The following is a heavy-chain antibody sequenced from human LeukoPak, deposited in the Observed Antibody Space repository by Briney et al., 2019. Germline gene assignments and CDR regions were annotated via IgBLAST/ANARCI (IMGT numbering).Heavy chain of an antibody. CDR2: IHTSGST. J-gene: IGHJ5*01. V-gene: IGHV4-61*09. D-gene: IGHD3-10*01. Sequence: PSETLSLTCTVSGGSISSGSYCWSWIRQPAGKGLEWIGHIHTSGSTNYNPSLKSRLTISVDTSKNQFSLKLTSVTAADTAVYFCARRVGFYGSGSLNYFDPWGQGILVSVS. CDR3: ARRVGFYGSGSLNYFDP. CDR1: GGSISSGSYC.